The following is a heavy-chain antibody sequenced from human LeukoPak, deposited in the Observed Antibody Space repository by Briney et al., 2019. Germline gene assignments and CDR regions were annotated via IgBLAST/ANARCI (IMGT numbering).Heavy chain of an antibody. CDR3: ARGRQNDFWSGYSFDY. D-gene: IGHD3-3*01. CDR1: GYTFTSYD. J-gene: IGHJ4*02. V-gene: IGHV1-8*03. CDR2: MNPNSGNT. Sequence: ASVKVSCKASGYTFTSYDINWVRQATGQGLEWMGWMNPNSGNTGYAQKFQGRVTITRNTSISTAYMELSSLRSEDTAVYYCARGRQNDFWSGYSFDYWGQGTLVTVSS.